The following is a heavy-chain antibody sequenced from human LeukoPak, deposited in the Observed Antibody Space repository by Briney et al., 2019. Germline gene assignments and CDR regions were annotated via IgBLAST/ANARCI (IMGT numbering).Heavy chain of an antibody. Sequence: KSGGSLRLSCAASGFTFSSYSMNWVRQAPGKGLEWVSSISSSSSYIYYADSVKGRFTISRDNAKNSLYLQMNSLRAEDTAVYYCARADDFWTITLDYWGQGTLVTVSS. D-gene: IGHD3-3*01. V-gene: IGHV3-21*01. CDR1: GFTFSSYS. CDR2: ISSSSSYI. J-gene: IGHJ4*02. CDR3: ARADDFWTITLDY.